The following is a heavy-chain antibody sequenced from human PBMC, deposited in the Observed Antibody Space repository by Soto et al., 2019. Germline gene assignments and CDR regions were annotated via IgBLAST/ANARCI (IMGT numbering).Heavy chain of an antibody. Sequence: QITLKESGPTLVKPTQTLTLTCTFSGFSLSSTRMAVGWIRQPPGKALEWLALIYWDDDKRYSPFLKSRRTSTQDTSKNQVVLTMPNMDPVDTARYYCAHIVVAGLGYYFDYWGQGTLVTVSS. CDR2: IYWDDDK. CDR1: GFSLSSTRMA. CDR3: AHIVVAGLGYYFDY. V-gene: IGHV2-5*02. J-gene: IGHJ4*02. D-gene: IGHD6-19*01.